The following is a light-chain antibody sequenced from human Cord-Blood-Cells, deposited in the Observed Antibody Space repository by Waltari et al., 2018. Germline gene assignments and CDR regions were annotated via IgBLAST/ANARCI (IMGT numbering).Light chain of an antibody. J-gene: IGLJ3*02. CDR3: SSYTSSSTRV. CDR1: SSDVGGYNY. CDR2: EVS. V-gene: IGLV2-14*01. Sequence: QSALTQPASVSGSPGQSITISCTGTSSDVGGYNYVSWYQQHPGKAPKLMIYEVSKRPSWVANRCSCAKAGNTASLTISGLQAEDEADYYCSSYTSSSTRVFGGGTKLSVL.